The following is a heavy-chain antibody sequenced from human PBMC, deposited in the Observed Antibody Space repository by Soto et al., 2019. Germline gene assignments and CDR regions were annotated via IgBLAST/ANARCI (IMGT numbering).Heavy chain of an antibody. V-gene: IGHV1-8*01. J-gene: IGHJ5*02. CDR1: EYTFTSYD. CDR3: ARGGKSSSWLGKLDT. Sequence: QVQLVQSGAEVKKPGAAVKVSCNTSEYTFTSYDINWVRQATGQGLEWIGWMNPNSGHTGYAQKFQGRLTMTRNTSIGTAYRELSSLTSDDTAVYYCARGGKSSSWLGKLDTWGQGNLVTVSS. D-gene: IGHD6-13*01. CDR2: MNPNSGHT.